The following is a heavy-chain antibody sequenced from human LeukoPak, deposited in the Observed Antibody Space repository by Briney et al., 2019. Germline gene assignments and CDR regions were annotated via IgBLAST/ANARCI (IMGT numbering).Heavy chain of an antibody. Sequence: SETLSLTCTVSGGSISSSSYSWGWIRQPPGKGLEWIGSIYYSGSTYYNPSLKSRVTISVDTSKNQFSLKLTSVTAADTAFYYCARQSRGTTARLFDYWGQGTLVTVSS. D-gene: IGHD1-1*01. CDR3: ARQSRGTTARLFDY. CDR2: IYYSGST. CDR1: GGSISSSSYS. J-gene: IGHJ4*02. V-gene: IGHV4-39*01.